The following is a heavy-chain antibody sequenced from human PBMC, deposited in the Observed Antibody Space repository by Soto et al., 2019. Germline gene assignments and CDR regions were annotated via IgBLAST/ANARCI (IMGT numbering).Heavy chain of an antibody. CDR3: ARSSGGIFGIFIEGTNWFAP. Sequence: ASVNVSCKASGYTFTSYYMHWVRQAPGQGLEWMGIINPRGGSTAYAQKFQGRVTMTRDTSTSTVYMEVSSLTSEDMAMYYWARSSGGIFGIFIEGTNWFAPWGRGTLVTFSS. CDR2: INPRGGST. CDR1: GYTFTSYY. J-gene: IGHJ5*02. V-gene: IGHV1-46*01. D-gene: IGHD3-3*01.